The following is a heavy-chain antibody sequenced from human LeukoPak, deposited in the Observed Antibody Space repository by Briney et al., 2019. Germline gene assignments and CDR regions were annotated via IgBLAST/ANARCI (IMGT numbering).Heavy chain of an antibody. V-gene: IGHV3-43D*03. CDR2: ISWNGGST. D-gene: IGHD3-22*01. J-gene: IGHJ4*02. CDR3: AKDRNYDSSGYGGLDY. CDR1: GFTFDYYT. Sequence: GGSLRLSCTASGFTFDYYTMHWVRQAPGKGLEWVSFISWNGGSTYYADSVKGRFTISRDNSKNSLYLQMNSLRAEDTALYYCAKDRNYDSSGYGGLDYWGQGTLVTVSS.